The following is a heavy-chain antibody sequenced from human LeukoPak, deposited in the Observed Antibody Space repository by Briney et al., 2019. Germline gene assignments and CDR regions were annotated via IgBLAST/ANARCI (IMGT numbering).Heavy chain of an antibody. D-gene: IGHD4-17*01. V-gene: IGHV3-7*01. CDR1: GFTFSSYW. CDR3: ARNTYGDYATFDY. Sequence: GGSLRLSCAASGFTFSSYWMSWVRQAPGKGLEWVANIKQDGSEKYYVDSVKGRFTISRDNAKNSLYLHMNSLRAEDTAVYYCARNTYGDYATFDYWGQGTLVTVSS. J-gene: IGHJ4*02. CDR2: IKQDGSEK.